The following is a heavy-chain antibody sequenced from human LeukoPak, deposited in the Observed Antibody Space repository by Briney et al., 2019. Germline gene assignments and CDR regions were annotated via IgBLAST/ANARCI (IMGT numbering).Heavy chain of an antibody. J-gene: IGHJ4*02. V-gene: IGHV4-39*07. CDR3: ARRRKYSGYENDY. CDR2: IYYSGST. CDR1: GGSISSSSYY. Sequence: KPSETLSLTCTVSGGSISSSSYYWGWIRQPPGKGLEWIGSIYYSGSTYYNPSLKSRVTISVDTSKNQFSLKLSSVTAADTAVYYCARRRKYSGYENDYWGQGTLVTVSS. D-gene: IGHD5-12*01.